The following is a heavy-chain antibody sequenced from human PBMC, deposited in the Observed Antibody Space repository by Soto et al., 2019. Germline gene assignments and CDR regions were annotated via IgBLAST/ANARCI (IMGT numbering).Heavy chain of an antibody. D-gene: IGHD3-16*01. Sequence: VGSRILSCSSSVGGCSSDSMSGFLEAPGKWLEWVSAISGSGGSTYYSDSVKGRFTISIDNSKNTLYLQMNSLRAEDTAVYYCAKDPEITPHAARGWLEHRGQGHMATVSS. CDR1: VGGCSSDS. CDR3: AKDPEITPHAARGWLEH. CDR2: ISGSGGST. V-gene: IGHV3-23*01. J-gene: IGHJ5*02.